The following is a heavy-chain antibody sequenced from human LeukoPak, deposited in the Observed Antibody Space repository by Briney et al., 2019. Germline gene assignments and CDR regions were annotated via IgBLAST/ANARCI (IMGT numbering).Heavy chain of an antibody. CDR1: GFTFSSYW. Sequence: TGGSLRLSCAASGFTFSSYWMSWVHQAPGKGLEWVANIKQDGSEKYYVDSVKGRFTISRDNAKNSLYLQMNSLRAEDTAVYYCARVGDGYNFVGYYYYYYMDVWGKGTTVTVSS. V-gene: IGHV3-7*01. CDR2: IKQDGSEK. J-gene: IGHJ6*03. D-gene: IGHD5-24*01. CDR3: ARVGDGYNFVGYYYYYYMDV.